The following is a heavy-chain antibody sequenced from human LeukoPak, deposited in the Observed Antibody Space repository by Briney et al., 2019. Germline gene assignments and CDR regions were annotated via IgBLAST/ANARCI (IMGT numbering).Heavy chain of an antibody. D-gene: IGHD3-10*01. CDR1: GFIFSDYE. Sequence: PGGSLRLSCAASGFIFSDYEMNWVRQAPGKGLEWVSSISSSSSYIYYADSVKGRFTISRDNAKNSLYLQMNSLRAEDTAVYYCARATITMVREDWGQGTLVTVSS. J-gene: IGHJ4*02. V-gene: IGHV3-21*01. CDR3: ARATITMVRED. CDR2: ISSSSSYI.